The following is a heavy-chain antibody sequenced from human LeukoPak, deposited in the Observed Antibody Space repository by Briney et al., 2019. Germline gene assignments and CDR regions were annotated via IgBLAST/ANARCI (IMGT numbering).Heavy chain of an antibody. V-gene: IGHV4-59*01. Sequence: SETLSLTCSVSDDSITMYYWTWIRQPPGKVLEWVGYVDHTRSTNFNLSLNGRVSISRDTTKNLFSLRLRSVTAADTAVYFCARGRVSSSTWYSTYYYYFYMDVWGKGTTVTVSS. CDR1: DDSITMYY. CDR3: ARGRVSSSTWYSTYYYYFYMDV. D-gene: IGHD1-1*01. CDR2: VDHTRST. J-gene: IGHJ6*03.